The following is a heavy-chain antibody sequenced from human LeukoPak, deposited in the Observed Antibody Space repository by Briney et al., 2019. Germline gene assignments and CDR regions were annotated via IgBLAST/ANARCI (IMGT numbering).Heavy chain of an antibody. CDR2: ISSRSKYI. CDR1: GFTSSTYS. D-gene: IGHD6-6*01. CDR3: ARGRQLVY. Sequence: PGGSLRPSCPASGFTSSTYSMSWVRQAPAMGLEWVSSISSRSKYIYHADSVKGRFTISRDDAKNSLYLQMNSLRADDTAVYYCARGRQLVYWGQGTLVTVSS. V-gene: IGHV3-21*06. J-gene: IGHJ4*02.